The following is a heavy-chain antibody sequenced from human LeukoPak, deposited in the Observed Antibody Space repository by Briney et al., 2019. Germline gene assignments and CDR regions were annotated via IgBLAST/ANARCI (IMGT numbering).Heavy chain of an antibody. CDR2: IYHSGST. Sequence: PSETLSLTCAVSGYSISSGYYWGWIRQPPGKGLGWIGSIYHSGSTYYNPSLKSRVTISVDTSKNQFSLKLSSVTAADTAVYYCARRGSSGWYWYFDLWGRGTLVTVSS. V-gene: IGHV4-38-2*01. J-gene: IGHJ2*01. D-gene: IGHD6-19*01. CDR1: GYSISSGYY. CDR3: ARRGSSGWYWYFDL.